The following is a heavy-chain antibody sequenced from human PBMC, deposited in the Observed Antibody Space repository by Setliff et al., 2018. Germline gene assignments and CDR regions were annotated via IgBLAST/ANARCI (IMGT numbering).Heavy chain of an antibody. V-gene: IGHV1-18*04. J-gene: IGHJ6*02. CDR1: GYTFTGYY. CDR3: AREPLYYYGSGSYYKPPLYYYGMDV. CDR2: ISAYNGNT. Sequence: ASVKVSCKASGYTFTGYYMRWVRQAPGQGLEWMGWISAYNGNTNYAQKLQGRVTMTTDTSTSTAYMELRSLRSDDTAVYYCAREPLYYYGSGSYYKPPLYYYGMDVWGQGTTVTVSS. D-gene: IGHD3-10*01.